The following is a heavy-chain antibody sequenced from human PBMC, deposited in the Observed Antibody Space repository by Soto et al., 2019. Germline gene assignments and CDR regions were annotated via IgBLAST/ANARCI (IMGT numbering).Heavy chain of an antibody. CDR1: GFSFSSVW. CDR2: IRSHTEGGTA. V-gene: IGHV3-15*07. D-gene: IGHD3-9*01. CDR3: STGYYDITFPFDH. J-gene: IGHJ4*02. Sequence: EVQLVESGGGLVKPGGSLRLSCAASGFSFSSVWMNWVRQAPGKGLEWVGRIRSHTEGGTADYAAPVKGRFTISRDDSTNTLYLQLSSLKTEDTAVSYCSTGYYDITFPFDHWGQGTLVTVSS.